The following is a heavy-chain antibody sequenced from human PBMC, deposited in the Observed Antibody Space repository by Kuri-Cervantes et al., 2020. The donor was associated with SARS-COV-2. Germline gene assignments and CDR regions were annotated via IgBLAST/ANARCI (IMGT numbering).Heavy chain of an antibody. CDR2: IKQDGSEK. J-gene: IGHJ4*02. Sequence: GESLKIPCAASGFPFSSYWMSWVRQAPGEGVEWGANIKQDGSEKYYVDSVKGRFTISRDNAKNSLYLQMNSLRAEDTAVYYCARGGGRNSYYFYWGQGTLVTVSS. CDR3: ARGGGRNSYYFY. CDR1: GFPFSSYW. D-gene: IGHD5-18*01. V-gene: IGHV3-7*01.